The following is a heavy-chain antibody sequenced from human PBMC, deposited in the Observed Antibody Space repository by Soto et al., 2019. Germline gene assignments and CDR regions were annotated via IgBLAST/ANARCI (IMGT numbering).Heavy chain of an antibody. V-gene: IGHV4-34*01. D-gene: IGHD3-3*01. CDR3: ARMYHDFWSGYYPVPDVGGDV. Sequence: SETLSLTCTVSGGSISSSISNYYWSWIRQPPGKGLEWIGEINHSGSTNYNPSLKSRVTISVDTSKNQFSLKLSSVTAADTAVYYCARMYHDFWSGYYPVPDVGGDVWGQGTTVTVSS. CDR1: GGSISSSISNYY. J-gene: IGHJ6*02. CDR2: INHSGST.